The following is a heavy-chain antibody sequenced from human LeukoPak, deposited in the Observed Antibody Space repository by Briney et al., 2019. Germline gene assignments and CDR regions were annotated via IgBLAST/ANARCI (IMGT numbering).Heavy chain of an antibody. CDR1: GYTFTGYY. J-gene: IGHJ4*02. CDR3: ARTYYYGSGSYSFDY. D-gene: IGHD3-10*01. Sequence: ASAKVSCKASGYTFTGYYMHWVRQAPGQGLEWMGWINPNSGGTNYAQKFQGRVTMTRDTSISTAYMELSRLRSDDTAVYYCARTYYYGSGSYSFDYWGQGTLLTVSS. CDR2: INPNSGGT. V-gene: IGHV1-2*02.